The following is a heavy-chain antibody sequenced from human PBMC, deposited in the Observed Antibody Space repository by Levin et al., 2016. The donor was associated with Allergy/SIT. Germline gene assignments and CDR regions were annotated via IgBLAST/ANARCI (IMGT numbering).Heavy chain of an antibody. V-gene: IGHV4-4*07. CDR1: GGSFSNHY. Sequence: SETLSLTCSVSGGSFSNHYWSWIRQPAGEGLEWIGRIYTTGSTNYNPSLKSRVTMSVDTSKTQFSLRLSSVTAADTALYYCARATNRGVWDYWGQGTLVTVSS. CDR2: IYTTGST. CDR3: ARATNRGVWDY. D-gene: IGHD2-8*01. J-gene: IGHJ4*02.